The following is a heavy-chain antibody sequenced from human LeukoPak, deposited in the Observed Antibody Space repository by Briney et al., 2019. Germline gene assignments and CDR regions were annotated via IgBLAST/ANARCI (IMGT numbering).Heavy chain of an antibody. CDR2: IYYSGST. J-gene: IGHJ4*02. CDR3: ARGSYYFDY. V-gene: IGHV4-39*01. Sequence: SETLSLTCTVSGGSISSSSYYWGWIRQPPGKGLEWIGSIYYSGSTYYNPSLKSRVTISVDTSKNQFSLKLSSVTAADTAVYYCARGSYYFDYWGQGTLVTVSS. CDR1: GGSISSSSYY.